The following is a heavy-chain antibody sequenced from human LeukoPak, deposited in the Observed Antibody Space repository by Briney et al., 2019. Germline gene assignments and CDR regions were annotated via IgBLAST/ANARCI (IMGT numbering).Heavy chain of an antibody. CDR2: IYSGGFT. J-gene: IGHJ4*02. CDR3: AKGFIVATMVAPIDY. D-gene: IGHD5-12*01. V-gene: IGHV3-66*01. Sequence: PGGSLRLSCAASGFTISNNYIRWLRQAPGKGLEWVSHIYSGGFTQFAGSVRGRFTMSRDSSKNTLYLQMNSLRAEDTAVYYCAKGFIVATMVAPIDYWGQGTLVTVSS. CDR1: GFTISNNY.